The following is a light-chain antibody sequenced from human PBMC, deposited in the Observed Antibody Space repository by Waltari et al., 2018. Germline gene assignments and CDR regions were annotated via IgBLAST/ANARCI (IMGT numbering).Light chain of an antibody. CDR2: EVT. J-gene: IGLJ1*01. CDR3: SSYTSTSAYV. V-gene: IGLV2-14*03. CDR1: SSDVGAYDY. Sequence: QPALAQPASVSGSPDQSITISCSGTSSDVGAYDYVSWYQQHPGEVPKLIIYEVTKRPAGVSTRFSGSKSGNTASLTISGLQAEDDADYYCSSYTSTSAYVFGSGTKVTVI.